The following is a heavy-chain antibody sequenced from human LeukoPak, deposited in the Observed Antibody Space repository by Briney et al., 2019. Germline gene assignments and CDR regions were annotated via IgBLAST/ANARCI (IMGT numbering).Heavy chain of an antibody. CDR1: GFTFSSYA. CDR3: AKDRLRFLEWLPRSGFDP. CDR2: ISGSGGGT. D-gene: IGHD3-3*01. V-gene: IGHV3-23*01. J-gene: IGHJ5*02. Sequence: GGSLRLSCAASGFTFSSYAMSWVRQAPGKGLEWVSAISGSGGGTYYADSVKGRFTISRDNSKNTLYLQMNSLRAEDTAVYYCAKDRLRFLEWLPRSGFDPWGQGTLVTVSS.